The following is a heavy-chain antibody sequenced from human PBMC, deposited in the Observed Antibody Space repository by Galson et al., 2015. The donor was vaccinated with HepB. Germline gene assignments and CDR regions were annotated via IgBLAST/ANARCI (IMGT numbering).Heavy chain of an antibody. CDR1: GFSLTTSGVG. J-gene: IGHJ4*02. Sequence: PALVKPTQTLTLTCTFSGFSLTTSGVGVGWIRQPPGKALEWLALIYWNDDKRYSPSLRSRLTITKDTSRNQVVLTMTNMDPVGTGTYYCAHSRKLGMNFGFWGQGTLVTVSS. V-gene: IGHV2-5*01. CDR2: IYWNDDK. D-gene: IGHD3-16*01. CDR3: AHSRKLGMNFGF.